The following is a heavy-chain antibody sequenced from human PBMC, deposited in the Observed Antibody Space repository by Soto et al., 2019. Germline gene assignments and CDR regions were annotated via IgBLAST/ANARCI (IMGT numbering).Heavy chain of an antibody. J-gene: IGHJ4*02. CDR3: ARVGGTGGYTYGLDY. CDR1: GGTFSSYA. D-gene: IGHD5-18*01. V-gene: IGHV1-69*06. Sequence: SVKVSCKASGGTFSSYAISWVRQAPGQGLEWMGGIIPIFGTANYAQKFQGRVTITADKSTSTAYMELSSLRSEDTAVYFCARVGGTGGYTYGLDYWGQGTLVTVSS. CDR2: IIPIFGTA.